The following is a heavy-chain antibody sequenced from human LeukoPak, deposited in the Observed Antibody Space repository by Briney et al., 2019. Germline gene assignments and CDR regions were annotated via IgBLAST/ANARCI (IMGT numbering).Heavy chain of an antibody. CDR1: GFTFSSYW. J-gene: IGHJ4*02. V-gene: IGHV3-7*01. D-gene: IGHD2-15*01. CDR2: VNQDGSDK. Sequence: GGSLRLSCAASGFTFSSYWMSWVRQAPGRGLEWVANVNQDGSDKYYVDSVKGRFTISRDNSKNSLYLQMNSLRAEDTAVYYCARDRIVVVVAGSDSWGQGTLVTVSS. CDR3: ARDRIVVVVAGSDS.